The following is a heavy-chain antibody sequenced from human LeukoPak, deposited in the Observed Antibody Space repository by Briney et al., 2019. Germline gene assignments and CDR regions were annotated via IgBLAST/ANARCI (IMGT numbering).Heavy chain of an antibody. CDR2: ISGSGVST. CDR3: ANSEGGTV. Sequence: PGGSLRLSCVASGFTFSSYAMTWVRQAPGKGLEWVSGISGSGVSTYYADSVKGRFTISRDNSKNTLYVQMNSLRAEDTAVYYCANSEGGTVGGHGTLVTVSS. CDR1: GFTFSSYA. V-gene: IGHV3-23*01. J-gene: IGHJ4*01. D-gene: IGHD4-23*01.